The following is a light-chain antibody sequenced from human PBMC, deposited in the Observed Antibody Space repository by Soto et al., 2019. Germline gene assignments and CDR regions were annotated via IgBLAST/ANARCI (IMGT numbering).Light chain of an antibody. CDR2: DVS. V-gene: IGLV2-11*01. J-gene: IGLJ1*01. CDR3: CLYAVTFYV. Sequence: ALAQPRSVSGSPGQSVTISCTGTSSDVGTYDFVSWYQQHPGKAPRLMIFDVSERPSGVPDRFSGSKSGNTASLTISGLQAEDEADYYCCLYAVTFYVFGTGTRSPS. CDR1: SSDVGTYDF.